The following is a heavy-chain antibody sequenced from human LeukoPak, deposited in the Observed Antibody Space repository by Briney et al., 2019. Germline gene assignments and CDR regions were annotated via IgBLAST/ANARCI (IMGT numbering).Heavy chain of an antibody. CDR2: IYYSGST. CDR3: ARSFLCGGDCYDAFDI. J-gene: IGHJ3*02. CDR1: GDSISSGDYY. Sequence: SETLSLTCTVSGDSISSGDYYWSWIRQPPGKGLEWIGYIYYSGSTYYNPSLKSRVTISVDTSKNQFSLKQSSVTAADTAVYYCARSFLCGGDCYDAFDIWGQGTMVTVSS. D-gene: IGHD2-21*02. V-gene: IGHV4-30-4*01.